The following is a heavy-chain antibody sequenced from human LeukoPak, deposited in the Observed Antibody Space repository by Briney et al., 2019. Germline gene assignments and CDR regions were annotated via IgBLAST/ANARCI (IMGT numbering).Heavy chain of an antibody. CDR2: INHSGST. CDR1: GGSFSGYY. D-gene: IGHD2-2*01. CDR3: ARVGRRYCSSTSCYPGWFDP. J-gene: IGHJ5*02. V-gene: IGHV4-34*01. Sequence: KPSETLSLTCAVYGGSFSGYYWSWIRQPPGKGLEWIGEINHSGSTNYNLSLKSRVTISVDTSKNQFSLKLSSVTAADTAVYYCARVGRRYCSSTSCYPGWFDPWGQGTLVTVSS.